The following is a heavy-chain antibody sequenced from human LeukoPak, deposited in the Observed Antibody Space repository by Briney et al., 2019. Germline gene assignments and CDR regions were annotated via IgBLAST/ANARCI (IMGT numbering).Heavy chain of an antibody. CDR3: ARGVTDYYDTLTSLDI. CDR1: GGSISSSSYY. V-gene: IGHV4-39*07. J-gene: IGHJ3*02. D-gene: IGHD3-22*01. CDR2: IYYSGST. Sequence: PSETLSLTCTVSGGSISSSSYYWGWIRQPPGKGLEWIGSIYYSGSTYYNPSLKSRVTISVDTSKNQFSLKLSSVTAADTAVYYCARGVTDYYDTLTSLDIWGQGTMVTVSS.